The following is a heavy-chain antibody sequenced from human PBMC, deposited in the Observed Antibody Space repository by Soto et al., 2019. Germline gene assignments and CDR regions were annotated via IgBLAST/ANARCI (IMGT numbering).Heavy chain of an antibody. CDR2: IIPIFGTA. D-gene: IGHD3-22*01. V-gene: IGHV1-69*12. CDR3: ARDRDYYDSSGYYPDAFDI. CDR1: EGTFSSYA. Sequence: QVQLVQSGAEVKKPGSSVKVSCKASEGTFSSYAISWVRQAPGQGLEWMGGIIPIFGTANYAQKFQGRVTITADESTSTAYMELSSLRSEDTAVYYCARDRDYYDSSGYYPDAFDIWGQGTMVTVSS. J-gene: IGHJ3*02.